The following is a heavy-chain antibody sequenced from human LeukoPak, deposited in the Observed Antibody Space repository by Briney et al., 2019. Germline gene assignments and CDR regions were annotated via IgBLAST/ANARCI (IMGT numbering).Heavy chain of an antibody. Sequence: SETLSLTCTVSGGSISSTSYYWGWIRQPPGKGLEYIGSIYYSGTTYYNPSLKSRVTISVDTSKNQFSLEVTSMTAADTAVYYCARHSSAARPNFDYWGQGTLVTVSS. CDR1: GGSISSTSYY. V-gene: IGHV4-39*01. D-gene: IGHD6-6*01. J-gene: IGHJ4*02. CDR2: IYYSGTT. CDR3: ARHSSAARPNFDY.